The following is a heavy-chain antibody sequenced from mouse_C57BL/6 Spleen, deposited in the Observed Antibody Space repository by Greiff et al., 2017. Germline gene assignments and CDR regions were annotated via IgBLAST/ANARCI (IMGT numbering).Heavy chain of an antibody. Sequence: VQLQQSGPELVKPGASVKISCKASGYAFSSSWMNWVKQRPGKGLEWIGRIYPGDGDTNYNGKFKGKATLTADKSSSTAYMQLSSLTSEDSAVXFCANNLPHYYAMDYWGQGTSVTVSS. CDR1: GYAFSSSW. CDR3: ANNLPHYYAMDY. CDR2: IYPGDGDT. J-gene: IGHJ4*01. V-gene: IGHV1-82*01. D-gene: IGHD5-1*01.